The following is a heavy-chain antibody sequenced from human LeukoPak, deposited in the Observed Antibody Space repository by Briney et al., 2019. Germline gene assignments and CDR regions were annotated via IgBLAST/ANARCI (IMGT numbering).Heavy chain of an antibody. Sequence: GGSLRLSCAASGFTFSSYEMNWVRQAPGKGLEWVSYISSSGSTIYYADSVKGRFTISRDNAKNSLYLQMNSLRAEDTAVYYCARAGEITMVRGVIITNPRADYYYYYMDVWGKGTTVTVSS. CDR2: ISSSGSTI. V-gene: IGHV3-48*03. CDR1: GFTFSSYE. CDR3: ARAGEITMVRGVIITNPRADYYYYYMDV. J-gene: IGHJ6*03. D-gene: IGHD3-10*01.